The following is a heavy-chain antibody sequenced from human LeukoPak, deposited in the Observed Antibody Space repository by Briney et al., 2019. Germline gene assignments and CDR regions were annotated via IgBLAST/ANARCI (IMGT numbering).Heavy chain of an antibody. CDR3: AREPPESYYFDY. CDR2: IRPSSGRA. J-gene: IGHJ4*02. D-gene: IGHD2/OR15-2a*01. V-gene: IGHV1-46*01. CDR1: GYIFSNHY. Sequence: GASVKVSCKTSGYIFSNHYTHWVRQAPGQGPEWMGIIRPSSGRADYTQKFQGRVTMTRDMSTTTVYMELTTLGSDDTAVYFCAREPPESYYFDYWGQGTLVTVSS.